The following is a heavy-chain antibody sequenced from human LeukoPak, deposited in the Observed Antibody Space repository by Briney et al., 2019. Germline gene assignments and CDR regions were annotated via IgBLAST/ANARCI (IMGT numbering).Heavy chain of an antibody. D-gene: IGHD3-9*01. J-gene: IGHJ4*02. CDR2: INHSGST. V-gene: IGHV4-34*01. CDR1: GGSSSGYY. CDR3: AVTYYDILTGYQDLDY. Sequence: SETLSLTCAVYGGSSSGYYRSWIRQPPGKGLEWIGEINHSGSTNYNPSLKSRVTISVDTSKNQFSLKLSSVTAANTAVYYCAVTYYDILTGYQDLDYWGQGTLVTVSS.